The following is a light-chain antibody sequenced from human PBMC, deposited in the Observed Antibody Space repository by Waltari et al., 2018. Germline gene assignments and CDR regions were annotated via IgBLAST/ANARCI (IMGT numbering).Light chain of an antibody. CDR2: GAS. CDR3: QQYNNWPPVT. V-gene: IGKV3-15*01. J-gene: IGKJ1*01. Sequence: EIVMMQSPATLSVSPGERATLSCRASQSVSSNLAWYQQKPGQAPRLLIYGASTRATGIPARFSGSGSGTEFTLTISSLQSEDFAVYYCQQYNNWPPVTFGQGTKVEIK. CDR1: QSVSSN.